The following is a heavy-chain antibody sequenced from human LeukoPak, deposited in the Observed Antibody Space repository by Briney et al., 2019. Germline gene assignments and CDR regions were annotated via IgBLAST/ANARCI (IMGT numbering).Heavy chain of an antibody. CDR1: GGSFSGYY. CDR2: INHSGST. Sequence: PSETLSLTCAVYGGSFSGYYWSWIRQPPGKGLEWIGEINHSGSTNYNPSLKSRVTISVDTSKNQFSLKLSSVTAADTAVYYCARNSPVWFGEPAHLDYWGQGTLVTVSS. D-gene: IGHD3-10*01. J-gene: IGHJ4*02. CDR3: ARNSPVWFGEPAHLDY. V-gene: IGHV4-34*01.